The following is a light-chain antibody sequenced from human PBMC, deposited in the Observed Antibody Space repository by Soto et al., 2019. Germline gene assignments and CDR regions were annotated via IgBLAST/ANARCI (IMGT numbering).Light chain of an antibody. CDR3: GTWDSSLSAHVV. CDR1: SSNIGNNY. Sequence: QSVLTQPPSVSAAPGQKVTISCSGSSSNIGNNYVSWYQQLPGTAPKLLIYDNNKRPSGIPDRFSGSKSGTSATLGITGLQTGDEADYYCGTWDSSLSAHVVFGGGTMVTVL. V-gene: IGLV1-51*01. J-gene: IGLJ2*01. CDR2: DNN.